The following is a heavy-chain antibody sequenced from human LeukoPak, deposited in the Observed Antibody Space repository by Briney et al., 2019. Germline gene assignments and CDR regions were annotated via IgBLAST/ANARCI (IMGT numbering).Heavy chain of an antibody. V-gene: IGHV3-48*04. CDR1: GFAFNGHG. CDR2: ISSSSSNI. D-gene: IGHD1-1*01. CDR3: AREGGWNDFDY. Sequence: GGSLRLSCAASGFAFNGHGMNWVRQAPGKGLEWVSYISSSSSNIYSADFVKGRFTFSRDNARNSLYLQMNSLRADDTAIYYCAREGGWNDFDYWGQGTLVTVSS. J-gene: IGHJ4*02.